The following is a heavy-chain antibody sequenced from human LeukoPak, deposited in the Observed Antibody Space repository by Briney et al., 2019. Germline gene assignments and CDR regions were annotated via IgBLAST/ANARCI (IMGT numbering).Heavy chain of an antibody. Sequence: SQTLSLTCTVSGGSISSGSYYWSWIRQPAGKGLEWIGRIYTSGSTNYNPSLKSRVTISVDTSKNQFSLKLSSVTAADTAVYYCARDGYSGNDGLWGQGTLVTVSS. CDR1: GGSISSGSYY. CDR3: ARDGYSGNDGL. CDR2: IYTSGST. D-gene: IGHD5-12*01. V-gene: IGHV4-61*02. J-gene: IGHJ4*02.